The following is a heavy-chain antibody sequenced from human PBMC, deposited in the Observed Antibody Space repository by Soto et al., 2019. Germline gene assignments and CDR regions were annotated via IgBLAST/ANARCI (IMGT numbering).Heavy chain of an antibody. V-gene: IGHV3-74*01. D-gene: IGHD7-27*01. CDR2: IHSAGSST. Sequence: EVQLVESGGGLVRPGGSLRLSCAASGFTFSYYWMHWVRQAPGKGLVWVSRIHSAGSSTTYADFVTGRFIISRDNARNTVDLQMNSVRVEDTAVYYCASGDRGAFDLWGQGTVVTVSS. J-gene: IGHJ3*01. CDR1: GFTFSYYW. CDR3: ASGDRGAFDL.